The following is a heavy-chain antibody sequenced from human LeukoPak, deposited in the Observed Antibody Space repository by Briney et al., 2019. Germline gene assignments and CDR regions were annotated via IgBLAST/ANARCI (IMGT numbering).Heavy chain of an antibody. CDR3: VTLAGEYYDFWAGPRFTY. CDR1: GCTFSSYA. Sequence: PGGSLRLSCAASGCTFSSYAMSWVRQAPGKGLEWVSAISGSGGSTYYADSVKGRFTISRDNSKNTLYLQMNSLRAEDTAVYYCVTLAGEYYDFWAGPRFTYWGRGTVVTVSS. V-gene: IGHV3-23*01. J-gene: IGHJ4*02. CDR2: ISGSGGST. D-gene: IGHD3/OR15-3a*01.